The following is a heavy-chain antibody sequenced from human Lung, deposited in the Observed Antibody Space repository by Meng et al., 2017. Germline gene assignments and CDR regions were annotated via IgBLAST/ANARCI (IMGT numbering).Heavy chain of an antibody. Sequence: PGLVKPSMTLSLTCTVSGGSISSINYSWIRSRQPPVKGLEWSGHIYNSGSTYYNPSLKSRITISVDTSKNQFSLKLSSVTAADTAVYYCARGQKGYLDLWGRGTLVTVSS. CDR3: ARGQKGYLDL. CDR1: GGSISSINYS. V-gene: IGHV4-30-4*01. CDR2: IYNSGST. J-gene: IGHJ2*01.